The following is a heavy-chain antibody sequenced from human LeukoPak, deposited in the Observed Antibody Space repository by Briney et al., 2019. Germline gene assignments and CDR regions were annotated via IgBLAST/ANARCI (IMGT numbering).Heavy chain of an antibody. CDR1: GFTVSSNY. J-gene: IGHJ4*02. Sequence: GGSLRLSCAASGFTVSSNYMSWVRQAPGKGLEWVSVIYSGGSTYYADSVKGRFTISRDNPKSTLYLQMNSLRAEDTALYYCAKGGIAAAAIDYWGQGTLVTVSS. D-gene: IGHD6-13*01. CDR3: AKGGIAAAAIDY. CDR2: IYSGGST. V-gene: IGHV3-53*01.